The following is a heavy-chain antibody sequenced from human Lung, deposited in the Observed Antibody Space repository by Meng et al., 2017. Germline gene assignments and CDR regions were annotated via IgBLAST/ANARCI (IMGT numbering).Heavy chain of an antibody. V-gene: IGHV4-61*08. CDR3: AIGGTVVHRGY. D-gene: IGHD2-15*01. CDR1: WPPRRVGLC. Sequence: QVQPEGRGPVRGTSISGLAPSCLVPCWPPRRVGLCWSRVRPAPREGREWSVYAYVRSSTNYSPCLQSQVSISVDTSKNHFSLKLSSVTDACTAVYYCAIGGTVVHRGYWAPGTLVTVSS. J-gene: IGHJ4*02. CDR2: AYVRSST.